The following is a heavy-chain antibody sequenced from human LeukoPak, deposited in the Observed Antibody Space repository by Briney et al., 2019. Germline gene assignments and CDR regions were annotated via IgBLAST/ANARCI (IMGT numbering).Heavy chain of an antibody. Sequence: ASVKVSCKASGYTFTGYYMHWVRQAPGQGLEWMGWINPNSGGTNYAQKFQGRVTMTRDTSISTAYMELRSLRSDDTAVYYCARALVVVPAALFDIWGQGTMVTVSS. J-gene: IGHJ3*02. CDR2: INPNSGGT. CDR1: GYTFTGYY. V-gene: IGHV1-2*02. D-gene: IGHD2-2*01. CDR3: ARALVVVPAALFDI.